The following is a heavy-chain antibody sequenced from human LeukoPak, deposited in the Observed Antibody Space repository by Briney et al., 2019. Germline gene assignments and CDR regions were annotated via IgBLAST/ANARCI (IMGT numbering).Heavy chain of an antibody. CDR2: INPNSGVT. CDR3: ARDRSGILGYYYNGMDV. J-gene: IGHJ6*02. Sequence: ASVKVSCKASGYTFTGYHVHWVRQAPEQGLEWVGRINPNSGVTNHAQKFQGRVTMTRHTSITTAHMELSRLRSDDTAVYYCARDRSGILGYYYNGMDVWGQGTTVTVSS. D-gene: IGHD3-10*01. CDR1: GYTFTGYH. V-gene: IGHV1-2*06.